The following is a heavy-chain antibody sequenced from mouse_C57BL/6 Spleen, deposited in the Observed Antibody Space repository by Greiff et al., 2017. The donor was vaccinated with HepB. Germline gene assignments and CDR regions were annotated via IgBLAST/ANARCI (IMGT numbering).Heavy chain of an antibody. CDR1: GYTFTDYE. CDR2: IDPETGGT. J-gene: IGHJ3*01. D-gene: IGHD1-1*01. Sequence: QVQLKESGAELVRPGASVTLSCKASGYTFTDYEMHWVKQTPVHGLEWIGAIDPETGGTAYNQKFKGKAILTADKSSSTAYMELRSLTSEDSAVYYCTREIYYYGSSYGFAYWGQGTLVTVSA. V-gene: IGHV1-15*01. CDR3: TREIYYYGSSYGFAY.